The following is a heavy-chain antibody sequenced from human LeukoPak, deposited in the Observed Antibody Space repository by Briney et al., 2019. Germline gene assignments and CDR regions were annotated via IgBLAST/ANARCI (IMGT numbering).Heavy chain of an antibody. V-gene: IGHV3-48*03. J-gene: IGHJ6*04. Sequence: GGSLRLSCAASGFTFSTYAMSWVRQAPGKGLEWVSYISSSGSTIYYADSVKGRFTIPRDNAKNSLYLQMNSLRAEDTAVYYCAELGITMIGGVWGEGTTVTISS. CDR1: GFTFSTYA. CDR2: ISSSGSTI. D-gene: IGHD3-10*02. CDR3: AELGITMIGGV.